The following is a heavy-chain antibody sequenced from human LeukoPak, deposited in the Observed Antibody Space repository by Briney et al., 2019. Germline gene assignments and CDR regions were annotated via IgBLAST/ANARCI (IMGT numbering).Heavy chain of an antibody. Sequence: GSLRLSCAASGFTFSSYGMHWVRQAPGKGLEWVAVISYDGSNKYYADSVKGRFTISRDNSKNTLYLQMNSLRAEDTAVYYCAKSGTQRYCSGGSCYYYWYFDLWGRGTLVTVSS. D-gene: IGHD2-15*01. CDR1: GFTFSSYG. CDR2: ISYDGSNK. V-gene: IGHV3-30*18. J-gene: IGHJ2*01. CDR3: AKSGTQRYCSGGSCYYYWYFDL.